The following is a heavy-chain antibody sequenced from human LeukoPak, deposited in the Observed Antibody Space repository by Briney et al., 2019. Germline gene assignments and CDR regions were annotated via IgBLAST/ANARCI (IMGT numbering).Heavy chain of an antibody. Sequence: GRSLRLSCAASGFTFSTYTMHWVRQAPGKGLEWVAVISYDGTNKYYADSVKGRFTFSRDNSENTLYLQMNSLRPEDTAVYYCARVGVRGVPFDYWGQGTLVTVSS. D-gene: IGHD3-10*01. V-gene: IGHV3-30*01. J-gene: IGHJ4*02. CDR3: ARVGVRGVPFDY. CDR1: GFTFSTYT. CDR2: ISYDGTNK.